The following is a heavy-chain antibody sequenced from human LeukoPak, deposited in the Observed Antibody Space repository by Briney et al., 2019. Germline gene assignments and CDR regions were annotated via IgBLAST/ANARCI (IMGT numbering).Heavy chain of an antibody. V-gene: IGHV4-39*01. Sequence: PSETLSLTCTVSGGSISGSVYYWGWIRQPPGKGLEWIGSIYYSGSTYYNPSLESRVTISVETSKNQFSLKLTSVTAADTAVYFCQAYYGSGSYSDCWGQGTLVTVSS. CDR1: GGSISGSVYY. D-gene: IGHD3-10*01. CDR3: QAYYGSGSYSDC. CDR2: IYYSGST. J-gene: IGHJ4*02.